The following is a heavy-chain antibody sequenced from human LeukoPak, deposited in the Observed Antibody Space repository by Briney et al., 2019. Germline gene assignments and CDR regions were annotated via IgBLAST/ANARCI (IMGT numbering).Heavy chain of an antibody. V-gene: IGHV4-30-4*01. CDR3: ARVASGMTTVTTVGESFDY. J-gene: IGHJ4*02. D-gene: IGHD4-17*01. CDR1: GGSISSGDYY. Sequence: SETLPLTCTVSGGSISSGDYYWSWIRQPPGKGLEWIGYIYYSGSTYYNPSLKSRVTISVDTSKNQFSLKLSSVTAADTAVYYCARVASGMTTVTTVGESFDYWGQGTLVTVSS. CDR2: IYYSGST.